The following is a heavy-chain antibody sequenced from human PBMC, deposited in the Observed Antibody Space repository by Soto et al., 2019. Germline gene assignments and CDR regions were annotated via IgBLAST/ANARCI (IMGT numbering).Heavy chain of an antibody. CDR3: ARAIIPLTTDCYFDL. CDR2: IFHSGST. V-gene: IGHV4-30-4*01. D-gene: IGHD4-17*01. Sequence: QVQLQESGPGLVKPSETLSLTCTVSGGSISGGIYYWSWVRQSPGTGLEWIGYIFHSGSTFYNPSLGSRVTISVDPSKNQFSLRLSSVTAADTAVYYCARAIIPLTTDCYFDLWGRGTLVTVSS. J-gene: IGHJ2*01. CDR1: GGSISGGIYY.